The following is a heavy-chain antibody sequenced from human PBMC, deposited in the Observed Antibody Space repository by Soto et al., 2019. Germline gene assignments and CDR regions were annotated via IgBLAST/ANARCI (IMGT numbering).Heavy chain of an antibody. J-gene: IGHJ4*02. V-gene: IGHV1-18*01. CDR3: AREASVLIPAAQLSRFDS. CDR1: GYNFMKYG. Sequence: QVQLVQSGPEMKMPGASVKVSCKCFGYNFMKYGINWVRQAPGQGLEWVGWISPYSGYTHSAQKFYGRLTLTTDTAAATAYMELSVLRSADTAVYYCAREASVLIPAAQLSRFDSWGQGTLVTVSS. D-gene: IGHD2-2*01. CDR2: ISPYSGYT.